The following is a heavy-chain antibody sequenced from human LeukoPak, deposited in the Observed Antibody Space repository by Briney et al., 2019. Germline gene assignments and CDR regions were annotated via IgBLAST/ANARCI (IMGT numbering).Heavy chain of an antibody. Sequence: GGSLRLSCAASGFTFDDYAMHWVRQAPGKGLEWVSLINGDGGRTHYADSVKGRFTISRDNSKNSLYLQMNSLRTEDTALYYCAKGGSDGYNSGTVALDIWGQGTMVTVSS. D-gene: IGHD5-24*01. CDR2: INGDGGRT. J-gene: IGHJ3*02. V-gene: IGHV3-43*02. CDR3: AKGGSDGYNSGTVALDI. CDR1: GFTFDDYA.